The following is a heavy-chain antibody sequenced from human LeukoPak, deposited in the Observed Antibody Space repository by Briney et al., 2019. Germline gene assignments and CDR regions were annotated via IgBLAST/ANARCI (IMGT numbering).Heavy chain of an antibody. D-gene: IGHD3-3*01. Sequence: SVKVSCKASGGTFSSYAISWVRQAPGQGLERMGGIIPIFGTANYAQKFQGRVTITTDESTSTAYMELSSLRSEDTAVYYCAGNYDFWSGYNPDTYYFDYWGQGTLVTVSS. V-gene: IGHV1-69*05. J-gene: IGHJ4*02. CDR1: GGTFSSYA. CDR3: AGNYDFWSGYNPDTYYFDY. CDR2: IIPIFGTA.